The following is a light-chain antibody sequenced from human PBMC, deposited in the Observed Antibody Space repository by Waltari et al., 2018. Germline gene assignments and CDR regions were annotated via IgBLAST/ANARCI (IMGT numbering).Light chain of an antibody. CDR3: CSYAGSSTLV. Sequence: QSALTQPASVSGSPGQSITISCTGTSSDVGSYNLVSWYQQHPGKAPKLMIYEVSQRPSGVSNRFSGSKSGNTASRTISGLQAEDEADYYCCSYAGSSTLVFGGGTKLTVL. CDR1: SSDVGSYNL. V-gene: IGLV2-23*02. CDR2: EVS. J-gene: IGLJ2*01.